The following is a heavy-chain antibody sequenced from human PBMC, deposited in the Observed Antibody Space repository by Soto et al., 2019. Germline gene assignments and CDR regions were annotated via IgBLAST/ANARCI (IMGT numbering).Heavy chain of an antibody. J-gene: IGHJ4*02. Sequence: ESLKISCKGSGYSFTSYWIGLVRRMPGKGLEWMGIIYPGDSDTRYSPSFQGQVTISADKSISTAYLQWSSLKASDTAMYYCARRGYYYDSSGYYLDYWGQGTLVTVSS. V-gene: IGHV5-51*01. CDR3: ARRGYYYDSSGYYLDY. CDR1: GYSFTSYW. CDR2: IYPGDSDT. D-gene: IGHD3-22*01.